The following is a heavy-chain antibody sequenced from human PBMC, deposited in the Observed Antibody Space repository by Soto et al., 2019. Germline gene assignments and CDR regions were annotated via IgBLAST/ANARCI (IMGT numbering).Heavy chain of an antibody. CDR1: GGTFSSYP. V-gene: IGHV1-69*01. D-gene: IGHD1-26*01. Sequence: QVQLVQSGAEVKKPGSSVKVSCEASGGTFSSYPINWVRQAPGQGLEWMGGIIPFFGTSNYAQKFQGRVKNTAGGSTGNAQIGVRNLRTEDPALHHWSRVGNYNHHGKARLGQGTTVTVSS. CDR2: IIPFFGTS. CDR3: SRVGNYNHHGKAR. J-gene: IGHJ6*02.